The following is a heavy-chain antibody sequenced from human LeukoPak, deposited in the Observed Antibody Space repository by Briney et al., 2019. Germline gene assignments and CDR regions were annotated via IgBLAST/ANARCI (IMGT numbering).Heavy chain of an antibody. Sequence: GGSLRLSCAASGFTFNSHWMHWVRQAPGKGLMWVSTVSPVGTDTNYADSVRGRFTISRDNAKNTLYLQMNSLRAEDTAVYYCAKPSSPGAPDGMDVWGQGTTVTVSS. V-gene: IGHV3-74*01. CDR1: GFTFNSHW. J-gene: IGHJ6*02. CDR3: AKPSSPGAPDGMDV. D-gene: IGHD3-10*01. CDR2: VSPVGTDT.